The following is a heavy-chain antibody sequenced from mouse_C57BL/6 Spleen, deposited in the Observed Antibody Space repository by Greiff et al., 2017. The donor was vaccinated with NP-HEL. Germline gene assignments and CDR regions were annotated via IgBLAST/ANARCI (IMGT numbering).Heavy chain of an antibody. J-gene: IGHJ2*01. CDR2: ISYDGSN. Sequence: EVKLQESGPGLVKPSQSLSLTCSVTGYSITSGYYWNWIRQFPGNKLEWMGYISYDGSNNYNPSLKNRISITRDPSKNQFFLKLNSVTTEDTATYYCARGVLQSYYFDDWGQGTTLTVSS. CDR1: GYSITSGYY. D-gene: IGHD2-12*01. V-gene: IGHV3-6*01. CDR3: ARGVLQSYYFDD.